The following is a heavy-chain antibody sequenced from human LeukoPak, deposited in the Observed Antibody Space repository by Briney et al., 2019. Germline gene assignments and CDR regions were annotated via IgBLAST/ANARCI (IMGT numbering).Heavy chain of an antibody. CDR3: ARLSETYYYDSSGYSHPDY. J-gene: IGHJ4*02. V-gene: IGHV1-3*03. CDR2: INAGNGDT. Sequence: GASVKVSCKASGYTFTKYALHWVRQAPGQRLEWMGWINAGNGDTKYSQDFQGRVTMTRDTSASTAYMELSRLRSEDMAVYYCARLSETYYYDSSGYSHPDYWGQGTLVTVSS. D-gene: IGHD3-22*01. CDR1: GYTFTKYA.